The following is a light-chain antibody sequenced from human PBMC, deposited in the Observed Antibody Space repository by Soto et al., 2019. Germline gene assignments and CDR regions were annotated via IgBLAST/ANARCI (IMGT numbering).Light chain of an antibody. Sequence: EIVLTQSPATLSLSPGERATLSCRASQSVSSYLAWYQQKPGQAPRLLIYDASNRATGIPARFSGSGSGTDCTLTISSLEPEDFAVYYCQQRSNWPPGLPTFGGGTKVEIK. V-gene: IGKV3-11*01. CDR2: DAS. CDR3: QQRSNWPPGLPT. CDR1: QSVSSY. J-gene: IGKJ4*01.